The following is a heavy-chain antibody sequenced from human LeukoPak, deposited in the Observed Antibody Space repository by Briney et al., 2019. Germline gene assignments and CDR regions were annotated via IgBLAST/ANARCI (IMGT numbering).Heavy chain of an antibody. CDR2: INPNSGAT. D-gene: IGHD1-26*01. V-gene: IGHV1-2*06. J-gene: IGHJ4*02. CDR3: AKIGSSHDFDY. CDR1: VYTFTVYF. Sequence: VASMKVSCKASVYTFTVYFIHWVRHAPGQGIEWMGRINPNSGATDYAQKFQGRVTMTRDTSISTAYMELSSLQSDDTAVYYCAKIGSSHDFDYWGQGTLITVSS.